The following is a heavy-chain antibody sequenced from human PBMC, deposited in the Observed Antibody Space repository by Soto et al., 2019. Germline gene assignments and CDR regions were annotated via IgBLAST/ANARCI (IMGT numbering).Heavy chain of an antibody. Sequence: RETRRHTSDVFGGSLTPNNLCGWVRQSPGTGLEWIGEIFHRGSTYSNPSLRSRVLMSLDKSKNQFSLRLNSVTAADTAVYYCAREVRTFGGVIVEDIWGQGTMVT. CDR2: IFHRGST. CDR1: GGSLTPNNL. D-gene: IGHD3-16*02. V-gene: IGHV4-4*03. J-gene: IGHJ3*02. CDR3: AREVRTFGGVIVEDI.